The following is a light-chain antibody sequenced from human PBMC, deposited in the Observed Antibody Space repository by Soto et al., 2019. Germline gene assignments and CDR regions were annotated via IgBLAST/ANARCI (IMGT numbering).Light chain of an antibody. J-gene: IGKJ3*01. CDR1: QSVSNY. V-gene: IGKV3-11*01. CDR2: DIS. CDR3: QQRVT. Sequence: EIVLTQSPGTLSLSPGETATLSCRASQSVSNYLAWFQQKPGQPPRLLIYDISKRATGIPARFRGSGSGTDFTPAISRLEPEDFEVSYCQQRVTFGPGTKVDSK.